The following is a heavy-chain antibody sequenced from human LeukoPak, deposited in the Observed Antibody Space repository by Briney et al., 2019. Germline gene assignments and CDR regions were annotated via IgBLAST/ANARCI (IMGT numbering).Heavy chain of an antibody. CDR1: GFTFSSYA. Sequence: SGGSLRLSCAASGFTFSSYAMSWVRQAPEKGLEWVSGITGSGGSTYYADSVKGRFTISRDNSKNTLYLQMNSLRAEDTAVYYCAKDLSSAYWGQGTLVTVSS. J-gene: IGHJ4*02. V-gene: IGHV3-23*01. D-gene: IGHD6-19*01. CDR3: AKDLSSAY. CDR2: ITGSGGST.